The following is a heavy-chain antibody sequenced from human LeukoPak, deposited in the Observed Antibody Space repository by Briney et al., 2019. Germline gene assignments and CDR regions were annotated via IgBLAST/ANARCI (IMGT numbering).Heavy chain of an antibody. CDR1: GFTFSSYS. D-gene: IGHD3-3*01. CDR2: ISSSSSTI. V-gene: IGHV3-48*04. J-gene: IGHJ6*03. CDR3: ARDSALEWSDYYYYMDV. Sequence: PGGSLRLSCAASGFTFSSYSMNWVRQAPGKGLEWVSYISSSSSTIYYADSVKGRFTISRDNAKNSLYLQMNSLRAEDTAVYYCARDSALEWSDYYYYMDVWGKGTTVTVSS.